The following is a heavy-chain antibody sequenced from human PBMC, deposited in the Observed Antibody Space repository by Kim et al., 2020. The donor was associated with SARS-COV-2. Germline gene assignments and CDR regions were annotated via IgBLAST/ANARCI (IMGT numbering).Heavy chain of an antibody. J-gene: IGHJ6*02. CDR1: GFTFRYYG. V-gene: IGHV3-30*18. CDR3: AKDVRNYYDFWGGYCMGWGRDGMDV. CDR2: ISYDGSNK. D-gene: IGHD3-3*01. Sequence: GGSLRLSCAASGFTFRYYGMHWVRQAPGKGLEWVAVISYDGSNKYYADSVKGRFTISRDNSKNTLYLQMNSLRAGDTAVYYCAKDVRNYYDFWGGYCMGWGRDGMDVWGQGTTVTVSS.